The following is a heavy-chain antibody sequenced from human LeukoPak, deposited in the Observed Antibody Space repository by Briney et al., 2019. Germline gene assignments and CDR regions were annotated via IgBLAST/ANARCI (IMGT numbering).Heavy chain of an antibody. D-gene: IGHD2-21*02. CDR1: GGSISSGGYY. CDR2: IYYSGST. Sequence: PSETLSLTCTVSGGSISSGGYYWSWIRQHPGKGLEWIGYIYYSGSTYYNPSLKSRVTISVDTSKNQFSLKLSSVTAADTAVYYCARGGNIVVVTANHFDYWGQGTLVTVSS. J-gene: IGHJ4*02. CDR3: ARGGNIVVVTANHFDY. V-gene: IGHV4-31*03.